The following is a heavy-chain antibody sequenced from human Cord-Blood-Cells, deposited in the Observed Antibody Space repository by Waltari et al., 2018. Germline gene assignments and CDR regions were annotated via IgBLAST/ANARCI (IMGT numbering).Heavy chain of an antibody. V-gene: IGHV4-34*01. CDR3: AIGRSSGYYYDAFDI. Sequence: QVQLQQWGAGLLKPSETLSLTCAVYGGSFSGYYWSWIRQPPGKGREGVGENNHRGSTNYNPSPKSRVTISVDTSKNQCSLKLSFVTAGDTAVYYCAIGRSSGYYYDAFDIWGQGTMVTVSS. D-gene: IGHD3-22*01. CDR1: GGSFSGYY. CDR2: NNHRGST. J-gene: IGHJ3*02.